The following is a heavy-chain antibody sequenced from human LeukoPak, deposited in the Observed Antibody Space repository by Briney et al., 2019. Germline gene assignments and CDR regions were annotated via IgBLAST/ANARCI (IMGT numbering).Heavy chain of an antibody. CDR2: IIPIFGTA. J-gene: IGHJ5*02. CDR3: ARDAGYCSSTSCYSWFDP. V-gene: IGHV1-69*13. D-gene: IGHD2-2*01. CDR1: GGTFSSYA. Sequence: SVKVSCKASGGTFSSYAISWVRQAPGQGLEWMGGIIPIFGTANYAQKFQGRVTITADESTSTAHMELSSLRSEDTAVYYCARDAGYCSSTSCYSWFDPWGQGTLVTVSS.